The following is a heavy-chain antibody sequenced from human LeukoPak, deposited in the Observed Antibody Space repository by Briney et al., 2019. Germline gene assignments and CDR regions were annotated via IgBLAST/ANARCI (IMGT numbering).Heavy chain of an antibody. CDR1: GLTGSHNY. V-gene: IGHV3-53*01. D-gene: IGHD4-17*01. Sequence: GGSLRLSCAASGLTGSHNYVSWVRQAPGKGLEWVSAIHTSGDTCYADSVKGRFTISRDTSKNTLYLQISSLRVGDTAVYYCIVFGDSNHWGQGTLVTVSS. CDR2: IHTSGDT. CDR3: IVFGDSNH. J-gene: IGHJ5*02.